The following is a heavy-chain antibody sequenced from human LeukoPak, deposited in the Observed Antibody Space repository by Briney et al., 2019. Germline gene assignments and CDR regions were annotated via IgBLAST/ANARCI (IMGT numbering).Heavy chain of an antibody. CDR1: GFTFRSYA. J-gene: IGHJ5*02. Sequence: GGSLRLSCAASGFTFRSYAMSWVRQAPGKGLEWVSTINGNGGATYYADSVRGRFTTSRDNSKNTLYLQVNSLRAEDTAVYYCAKGGSYYDFSFDPWGRGTLVTVSS. D-gene: IGHD3-3*01. V-gene: IGHV3-23*01. CDR2: INGNGGAT. CDR3: AKGGSYYDFSFDP.